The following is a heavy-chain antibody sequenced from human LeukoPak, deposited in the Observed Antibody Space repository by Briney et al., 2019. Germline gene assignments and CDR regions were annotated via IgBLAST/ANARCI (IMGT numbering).Heavy chain of an antibody. CDR1: GYTFSIYG. V-gene: IGHV1-18*01. CDR3: ARDQYDYVCDSHRPYFDN. CDR2: ISVYNGHT. Sequence: GASVTVSFTGSGYTFSIYGISWGRQAPGQGGEGVAWISVYNGHTKYAQRFQCRVTMTTDTSTSTAYMELRSLKSDDTAVYYCARDQYDYVCDSHRPYFDNWGQGTLVTVSS. J-gene: IGHJ4*02. D-gene: IGHD3-16*02.